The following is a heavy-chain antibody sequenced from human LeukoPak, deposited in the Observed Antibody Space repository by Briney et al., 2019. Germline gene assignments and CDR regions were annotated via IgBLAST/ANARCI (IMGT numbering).Heavy chain of an antibody. CDR1: DDSITMYY. CDR2: IDYSGRA. CDR3: ARALATMFFDY. Sequence: PSETLSLTCTVSDDSITMYYWTWLRQPPGKGLEWIGYIDYSGRANYSPSLKSRVTISLDTSNNQFSLKFNSVTAADTAVYYCARALATMFFDYWGQGTLVTVST. V-gene: IGHV4-59*01. D-gene: IGHD5-12*01. J-gene: IGHJ4*02.